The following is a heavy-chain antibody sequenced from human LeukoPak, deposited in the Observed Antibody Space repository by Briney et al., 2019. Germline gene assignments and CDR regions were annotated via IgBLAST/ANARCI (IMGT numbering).Heavy chain of an antibody. CDR1: GFTFSSYS. CDR2: ISSSSSYI. J-gene: IGHJ4*02. V-gene: IGHV3-21*01. D-gene: IGHD4-17*01. CDR3: ASTYGAANEFDY. Sequence: GGSLRLSCAASGFTFSSYSMNWVRQAPGKGLEWASSISSSSSYIYYADSVKGRFTISRDNAKNSLYLQMNSLRAEDTAVYYCASTYGAANEFDYWGQGTLVTVSS.